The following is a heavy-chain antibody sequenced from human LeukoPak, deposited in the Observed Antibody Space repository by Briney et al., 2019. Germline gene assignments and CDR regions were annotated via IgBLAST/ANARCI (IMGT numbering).Heavy chain of an antibody. D-gene: IGHD1-7*01. CDR1: GFTFSSYA. V-gene: IGHV3-30-3*01. Sequence: GGSLRLSCAASGFTFSSYAMSWVRQAPGKGLEWVAVISYDGSNKYYADSVKGRFTISRDNSKNTLYLQMNSLRAEDTAVYYCARDRYNWNYGYYYYYMDVWGKGTTVTVSS. CDR3: ARDRYNWNYGYYYYYMDV. CDR2: ISYDGSNK. J-gene: IGHJ6*03.